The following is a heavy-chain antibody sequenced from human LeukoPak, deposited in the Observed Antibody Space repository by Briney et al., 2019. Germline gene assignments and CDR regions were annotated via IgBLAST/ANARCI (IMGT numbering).Heavy chain of an antibody. J-gene: IGHJ4*02. CDR1: GYTFTDYY. D-gene: IGHD3-3*01. V-gene: IGHV1-69-2*01. CDR3: ATIFADLGFDY. CDR2: VDPEDGET. Sequence: EASVKVSCKASGYTFTDYYMHWVQQALGKGLEWMGRVDPEDGETMYAEKFQGRVTITADTSTDTAYMELSSLRSEDTAVYYCATIFADLGFDYWGQGTLVTVSS.